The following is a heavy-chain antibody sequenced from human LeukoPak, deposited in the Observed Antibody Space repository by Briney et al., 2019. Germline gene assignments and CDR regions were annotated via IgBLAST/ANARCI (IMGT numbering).Heavy chain of an antibody. V-gene: IGHV3-33*01. CDR3: ARDASAMMYYFDY. D-gene: IGHD3-22*01. CDR2: IWYDGSNK. Sequence: GGSLRLSCAASGFTFTNYDMHWVRQAPGKGLEWVAVIWYDGSNKYYADSVKGRFTISRDNSKNTLYLQMNSLRADDTAVYYCARDASAMMYYFDYWGQGTLVAVSS. J-gene: IGHJ4*02. CDR1: GFTFTNYD.